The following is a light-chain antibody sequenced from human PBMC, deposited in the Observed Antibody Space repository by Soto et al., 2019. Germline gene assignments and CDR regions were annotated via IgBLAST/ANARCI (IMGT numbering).Light chain of an antibody. J-gene: IGKJ4*01. Sequence: EIVLTQSPATLSLSPGETATLSCRASQSVSGYIGWYQQKPGQAPRLLIYGASTRATDVPARFSGSGSGTDFTLTISSLQAEDVAVYYCQHYYSIPLTFGGGTKVDIK. V-gene: IGKV3-15*01. CDR2: GAS. CDR1: QSVSGY. CDR3: QHYYSIPLT.